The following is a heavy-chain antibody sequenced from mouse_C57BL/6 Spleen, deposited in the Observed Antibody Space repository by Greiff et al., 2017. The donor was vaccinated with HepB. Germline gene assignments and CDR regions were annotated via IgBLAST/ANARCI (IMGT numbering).Heavy chain of an antibody. CDR2: ISSGGSYT. CDR3: ARDDYYYGSSYPDY. Sequence: EVQLVESGGDLVKPGGSLKLSCAASGFTFSSYGMSWVRQTPDKRLEWVATISSGGSYTYYPDSVKGRFTISRDNAKNTLYLQMSSLKSEDTAMYYCARDDYYYGSSYPDYWGQGTTLTVSS. CDR1: GFTFSSYG. J-gene: IGHJ2*01. D-gene: IGHD1-1*01. V-gene: IGHV5-6*01.